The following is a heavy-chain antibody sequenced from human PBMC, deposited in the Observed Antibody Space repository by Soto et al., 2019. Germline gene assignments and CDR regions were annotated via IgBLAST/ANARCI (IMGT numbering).Heavy chain of an antibody. J-gene: IGHJ6*02. D-gene: IGHD6-19*01. CDR1: GFTFSSYG. CDR3: AKQLLAVAGYLPGMDV. V-gene: IGHV3-30*18. Sequence: QVQLVESVGGVVQPGRSLRLSCAASGFTFSSYGMHWVRQAPGKGLEWVAVISHDGSNKYFADSVKGRFTISRDNSQNTLYLQLNRLIAEDTAVYYCAKQLLAVAGYLPGMDVWGQGTTVTVS. CDR2: ISHDGSNK.